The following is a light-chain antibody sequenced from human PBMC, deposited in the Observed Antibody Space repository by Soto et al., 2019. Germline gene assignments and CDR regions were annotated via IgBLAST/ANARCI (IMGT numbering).Light chain of an antibody. Sequence: QSVLTQPPSVSAAPGQKVTISCSGSSSNIGNNYVSSYQQLPGTAPKLLIYDNNKRPSGIPDRFSGSKSGTSATLRITGLQTGDEADYYCGTWDSSLSAGVFGTGTKLTVL. CDR2: DNN. V-gene: IGLV1-51*01. J-gene: IGLJ1*01. CDR3: GTWDSSLSAGV. CDR1: SSNIGNNY.